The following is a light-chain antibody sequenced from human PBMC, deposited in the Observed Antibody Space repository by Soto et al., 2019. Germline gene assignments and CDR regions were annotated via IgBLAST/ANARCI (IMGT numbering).Light chain of an antibody. CDR1: QSVSSY. CDR2: GAS. Sequence: IRVTQSAAAVSLSPGERATLSCTASQSVSSYLAWYQQKPGQAPRLLIYGASNRATGIPDRFSGSGSGTDFTLTISSLQAEDCAVYNCADSNNWPCRFGEGTKV. J-gene: IGKJ1*01. CDR3: ADSNNWPCR. V-gene: IGKV3-11*01.